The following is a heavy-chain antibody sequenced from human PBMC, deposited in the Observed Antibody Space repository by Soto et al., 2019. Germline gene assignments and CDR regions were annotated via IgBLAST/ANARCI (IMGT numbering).Heavy chain of an antibody. CDR2: IHNSGST. V-gene: IGHV4-30-4*01. D-gene: IGHD3-10*01. Sequence: LSLTCTVSGGSMNSHDYYWSWIRQPPGKGLEWIGYIHNSGSTYYNPSLKSRLTISSDMSKNQFSLRLNSVTAADTALYFCARGEVRGPFDIWGQGTKVTVSS. J-gene: IGHJ3*02. CDR3: ARGEVRGPFDI. CDR1: GGSMNSHDYY.